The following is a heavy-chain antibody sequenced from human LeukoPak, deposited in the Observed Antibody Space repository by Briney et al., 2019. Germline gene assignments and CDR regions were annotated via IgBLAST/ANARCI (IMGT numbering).Heavy chain of an antibody. CDR3: AKENPVGGTNYFDY. CDR2: ITGSGDST. J-gene: IGHJ4*02. D-gene: IGHD1-26*01. V-gene: IGHV3-23*01. Sequence: GGSLRLSCAASGFIFSTYPMSWVRQAPGKGLEWVSAITGSGDSTFYADSVKGRCTISRDNSKNTLSLQMYTLRAEDTAVYYCAKENPVGGTNYFDYWGQGTLVTVSS. CDR1: GFIFSTYP.